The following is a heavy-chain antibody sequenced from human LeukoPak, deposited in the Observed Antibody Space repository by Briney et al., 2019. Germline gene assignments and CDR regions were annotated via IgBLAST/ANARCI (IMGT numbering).Heavy chain of an antibody. V-gene: IGHV1-18*04. CDR2: ISAYNGNT. CDR3: AREWDVVVPAAMDV. Sequence: ASVKVSCKASGYTFTSYGISWVRQAPGQGLEWMGWISAYNGNTNYAQKLQGRVTMTTDTSTSTAYMELRRLRSDDTAVYYCAREWDVVVPAAMDVWGKGTTVTVSS. J-gene: IGHJ6*04. D-gene: IGHD2-2*01. CDR1: GYTFTSYG.